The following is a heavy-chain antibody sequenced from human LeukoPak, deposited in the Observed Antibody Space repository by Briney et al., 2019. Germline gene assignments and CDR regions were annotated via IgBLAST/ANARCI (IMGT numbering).Heavy chain of an antibody. Sequence: GGSLRLSCAASGFTFSSYAMSWVRRAPGKGLEWVSAISGSGGSTYYADSVKGRFTISRDNSKNTLYLQMNSLRAEDTAVYYCAKDLGSYYYDSSGPTSGYWGQGTLVTVSS. D-gene: IGHD3-22*01. CDR1: GFTFSSYA. CDR3: AKDLGSYYYDSSGPTSGY. V-gene: IGHV3-23*01. CDR2: ISGSGGST. J-gene: IGHJ4*02.